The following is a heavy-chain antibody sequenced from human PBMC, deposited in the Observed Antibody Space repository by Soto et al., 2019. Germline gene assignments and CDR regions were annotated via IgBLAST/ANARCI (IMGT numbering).Heavy chain of an antibody. CDR1: GFTFDDYA. J-gene: IGHJ3*01. V-gene: IGHV3-9*01. D-gene: IGHD2-15*01. CDR3: AKGTYSGGGSGKAFDV. Sequence: EVQLVESGGGLVQPGRSVRLSCAASGFTFDDYAMHWVRQAPGTGLEWDTGMNWTGGSLGYSDSVKGRFPISRDNAKNSLYLQMISLSPEDTALYHGAKGTYSGGGSGKAFDVWGRGTMVAVAS. CDR2: MNWTGGSL.